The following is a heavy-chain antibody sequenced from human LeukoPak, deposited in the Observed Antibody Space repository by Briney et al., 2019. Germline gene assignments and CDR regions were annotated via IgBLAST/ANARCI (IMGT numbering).Heavy chain of an antibody. D-gene: IGHD3-10*01. CDR2: IYYSGST. CDR3: ARVGIYYGSGSYAYYMDV. CDR1: GGSIISSAYY. J-gene: IGHJ6*03. Sequence: SETLSLTCTVSGGSIISSAYYWSWIRQPPGKGLEWIGYIYYSGSTYYNPSLKSRVTISVDTSKNQFSLKLSSVTAADTAVYYCARVGIYYGSGSYAYYMDVWGKGTTVTVSS. V-gene: IGHV4-30-4*08.